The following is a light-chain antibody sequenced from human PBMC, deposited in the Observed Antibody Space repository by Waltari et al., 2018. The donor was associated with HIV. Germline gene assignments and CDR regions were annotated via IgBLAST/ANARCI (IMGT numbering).Light chain of an antibody. CDR1: QNVHTS. CDR3: QQYISNLYT. J-gene: IGKJ2*01. Sequence: DIQMTQSPSTLSASVGDRVTITCRASQNVHTSLAWYQQKSGKAPNLLIYQASTLQLGVPSRFSGSGSGTEFTLTISSLQPEDFATYYCQQYISNLYTFGQGTKLEIK. V-gene: IGKV1-5*03. CDR2: QAS.